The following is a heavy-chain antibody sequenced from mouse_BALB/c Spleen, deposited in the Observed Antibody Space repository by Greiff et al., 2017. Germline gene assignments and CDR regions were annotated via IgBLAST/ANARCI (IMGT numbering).Heavy chain of an antibody. V-gene: IGHV1S56*01. CDR1: GYTFTSYY. D-gene: IGHD1-2*01. J-gene: IGHJ4*01. Sequence: QVQLKESGPELVKPGASVRISCKASGYTFTSYYIHWVKQRPGQGLEWIGWIYPGNVNTKYNEKFKGKATLTADKSSSTAYMQLSSLTSEDSAVYFCARTRAATGAMDYWGQGTSVTVSS. CDR2: IYPGNVNT. CDR3: ARTRAATGAMDY.